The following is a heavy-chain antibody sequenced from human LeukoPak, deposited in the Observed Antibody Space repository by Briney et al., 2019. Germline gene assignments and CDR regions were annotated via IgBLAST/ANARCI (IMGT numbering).Heavy chain of an antibody. D-gene: IGHD3-10*01. V-gene: IGHV3-74*01. J-gene: IGHJ1*01. CDR1: GFTFGSYW. Sequence: GGSLRLSCVASGFTFGSYWMRWVRQAPGKELVCISRINNDGSTVYADSVAGRFTISRDNARNTLYLQMNTLRVEDTAVYYCARDYYGSIDLWGQGTLVTVSS. CDR2: INNDGST. CDR3: ARDYYGSIDL.